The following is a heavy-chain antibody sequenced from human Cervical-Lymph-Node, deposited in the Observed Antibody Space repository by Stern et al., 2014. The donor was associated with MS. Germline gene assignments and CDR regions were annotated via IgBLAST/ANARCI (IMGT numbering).Heavy chain of an antibody. CDR2: FTPVIGTT. CDR3: ARGGELVGYFDY. J-gene: IGHJ4*02. D-gene: IGHD1-26*01. Sequence: VQLVESGAEVKKPGSSVKVSCKASGDTFSSYAINWVRQGPGQGLEWMGGFTPVIGTTNYAQTLQGRVTITADKSTNTGYMELMTLRSEDTAVYYCARGGELVGYFDYWGQGTLVSVSS. V-gene: IGHV1-69*06. CDR1: GDTFSSYA.